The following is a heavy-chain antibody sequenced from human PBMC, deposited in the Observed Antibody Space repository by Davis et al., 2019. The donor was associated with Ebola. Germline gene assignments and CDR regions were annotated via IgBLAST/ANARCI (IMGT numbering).Heavy chain of an antibody. D-gene: IGHD3-10*01. CDR1: GYSFTNYW. J-gene: IGHJ6*03. CDR2: IYAGDSDT. V-gene: IGHV5-51*06. Sequence: GESLNISCKASGYSFTNYWTGWVRQMPGKGLEWMGIIYAGDSDTRYSLSFQGQVTIAADKSINTAYLQWSSLKASDTAVYYCARCRSLGSYYYMDVWGNGTSVTVSS. CDR3: ARCRSLGSYYYMDV.